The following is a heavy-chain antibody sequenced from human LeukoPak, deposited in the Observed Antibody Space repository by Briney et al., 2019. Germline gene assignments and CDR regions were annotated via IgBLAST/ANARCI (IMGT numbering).Heavy chain of an antibody. D-gene: IGHD1-26*01. CDR3: ARDQWELLGFPIYYYYYYMDV. CDR2: ISSSGSTI. J-gene: IGHJ6*03. Sequence: GGSLRLSCAASGFTFSSYEMNWVRQAPGKGLEWVSYISSSGSTIYYADSVKGRFTISRDNAKNSLYLQMNSLRAEDTAVYYCARDQWELLGFPIYYYYYYMDVWGKGTTVTISS. CDR1: GFTFSSYE. V-gene: IGHV3-48*03.